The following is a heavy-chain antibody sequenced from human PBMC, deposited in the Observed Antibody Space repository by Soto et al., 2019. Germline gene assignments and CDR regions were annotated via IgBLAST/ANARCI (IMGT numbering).Heavy chain of an antibody. V-gene: IGHV3-74*01. CDR1: GFTFSYYW. CDR3: ARGDRGAFDL. D-gene: IGHD1-26*01. CDR2: IHSDGSST. Sequence: EVQLVESGGGLVRPGGSLRLSCAASGFTFSYYWMHWVRQAPGKGLVWVSRIHSDGSSTTYADFVKGRFIISRDNARNTVDFLMICVRVEDTAVYYCARGDRGAFDLWGQGTMVTVSS. J-gene: IGHJ3*01.